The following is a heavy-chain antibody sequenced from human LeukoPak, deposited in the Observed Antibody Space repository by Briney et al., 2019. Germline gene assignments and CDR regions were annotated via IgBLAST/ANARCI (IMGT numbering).Heavy chain of an antibody. V-gene: IGHV5-51*01. J-gene: IGHJ4*02. D-gene: IGHD2-2*01. CDR2: IYPDDSVT. Sequence: GESLKISCKGSGYRFTSYWIGWVRQMPGKGLEWMGIIYPDDSVTRYSPSFQGQVTISADKSISTAYLQWSSLKASDTAMYYCAIGGDSSTSCYRCFNYWGQGTLVTVSS. CDR1: GYRFTSYW. CDR3: AIGGDSSTSCYRCFNY.